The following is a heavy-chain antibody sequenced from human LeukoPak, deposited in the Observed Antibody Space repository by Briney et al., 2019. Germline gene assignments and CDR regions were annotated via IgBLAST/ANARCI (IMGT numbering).Heavy chain of an antibody. Sequence: GESLKISCQDSGYSFTNYWIGWVRQVPGKDLEWMGIFSPGDSDSRYSPSFRGQVTISADKSISTVYLQWSSLKASDTAMYYCARLASAWNFDYWGQGTLVTVSS. V-gene: IGHV5-51*01. D-gene: IGHD6-19*01. CDR3: ARLASAWNFDY. J-gene: IGHJ4*02. CDR2: FSPGDSDS. CDR1: GYSFTNYW.